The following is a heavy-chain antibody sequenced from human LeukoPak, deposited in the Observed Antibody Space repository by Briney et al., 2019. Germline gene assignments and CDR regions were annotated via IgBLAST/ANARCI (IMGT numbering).Heavy chain of an antibody. J-gene: IGHJ4*02. CDR2: IYYSGST. V-gene: IGHV4-39*01. CDR3: ARPEYSGSYFDY. CDR1: GGSISSSSYY. Sequence: ASETLSLTCTVSGGSISSSSYYWGWIRQPPGKGLEWIGSIYYSGSTYYNPSLKSRVTISVDTSKNQFSLKLSSVTAADTAVYYCARPEYSGSYFDYWGQGTLVTVSS. D-gene: IGHD1-26*01.